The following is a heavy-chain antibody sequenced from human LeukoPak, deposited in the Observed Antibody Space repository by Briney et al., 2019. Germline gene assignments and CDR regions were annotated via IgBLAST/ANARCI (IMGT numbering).Heavy chain of an antibody. CDR1: GFTFSSYA. CDR3: AKDHSPSDFWSGYYTEESGNFDY. D-gene: IGHD3-3*01. Sequence: PGGSLRLSCAASGFTFSSYAMSWVRQAPGKGLEWVSAISGSGGSTYYADSVKGRFTISRDNSKNTLYLQMNSLRAEDTAVYYCAKDHSPSDFWSGYYTEESGNFDYWGQGTLVTVSS. V-gene: IGHV3-23*01. CDR2: ISGSGGST. J-gene: IGHJ4*02.